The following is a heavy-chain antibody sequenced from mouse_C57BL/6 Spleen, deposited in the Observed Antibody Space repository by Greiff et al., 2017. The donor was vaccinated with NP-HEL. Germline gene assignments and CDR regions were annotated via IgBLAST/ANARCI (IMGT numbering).Heavy chain of an antibody. CDR1: GYTFTSYW. V-gene: IGHV1-50*01. D-gene: IGHD1-1*01. CDR2: IDPSDSYT. J-gene: IGHJ4*01. CDR3: DPILHAMDY. Sequence: VQLQQSGAELVKPGASVKLSCKASGYTFTSYWMQWVKQRPGQGLEWIGEIDPSDSYTNYNQKFKGKATLTVDTSSSTAYMQLSSLTSEDSAVYDCDPILHAMDYWGQGTSVTVSS.